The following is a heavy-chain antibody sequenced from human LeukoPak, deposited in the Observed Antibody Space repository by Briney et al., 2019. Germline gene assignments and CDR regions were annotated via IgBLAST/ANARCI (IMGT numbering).Heavy chain of an antibody. CDR2: ILNDGSQE. V-gene: IGHV3-33*01. CDR1: GFTFSSYG. CDR3: ARDDALGDNALDI. Sequence: PGRSLRLSCAASGFTFSSYGMHWVRQAPGEGLEWGAVILNDGSQEKYADSVKGRFTISRDNSKNTLFLQMNSLRAEDTAVYYCARDDALGDNALDIWGQGTMVTVSS. J-gene: IGHJ3*02. D-gene: IGHD3-16*01.